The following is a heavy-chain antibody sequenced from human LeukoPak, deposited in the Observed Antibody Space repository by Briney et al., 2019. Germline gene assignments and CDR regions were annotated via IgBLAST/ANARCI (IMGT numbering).Heavy chain of an antibody. CDR1: GFTFSEHW. Sequence: PGGSLRLSCAASGFTFSEHWMTWVRQAPGKGLEWVGNINKVGSERNYGDSVGRFTFSRDNVKSLLFLQMNSLRAEDTAVYYCARDRTGHNPGDYWGQGTLVTVSA. D-gene: IGHD5-24*01. J-gene: IGHJ4*02. V-gene: IGHV3-7*03. CDR2: INKVGSER. CDR3: ARDRTGHNPGDY.